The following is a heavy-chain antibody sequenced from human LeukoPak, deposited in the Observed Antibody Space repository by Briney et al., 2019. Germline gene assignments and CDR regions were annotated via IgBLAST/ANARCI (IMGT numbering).Heavy chain of an antibody. J-gene: IGHJ4*02. V-gene: IGHV4-4*07. D-gene: IGHD5-18*01. CDR3: ARGGYSYGYFDY. CDR1: GGSIGSYY. CDR2: IYTSGST. Sequence: SETLSLTCTVSGGSIGSYYWSWIRQPAGKGLEWIGRIYTSGSTNYNPSLESRVTMSVDTSKNQFSLKLSSVTAADTAVYYCARGGYSYGYFDYWGQGTLVTVSS.